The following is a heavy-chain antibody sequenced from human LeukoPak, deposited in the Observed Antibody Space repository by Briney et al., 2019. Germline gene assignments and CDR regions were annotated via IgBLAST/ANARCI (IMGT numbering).Heavy chain of an antibody. CDR2: INHSGST. CDR3: ARGGRLKLRYYFDY. V-gene: IGHV4-34*01. Sequence: PSETLSLTCAVYGGSFSGYYWSWIRQPPGKGLEWVGEINHSGSTNYNPSLKSRVTISVDTSKNQFSLKLSSVTAADTAVYYCARGGRLKLRYYFDYWGQGTLVTVSS. CDR1: GGSFSGYY. D-gene: IGHD4-17*01. J-gene: IGHJ4*02.